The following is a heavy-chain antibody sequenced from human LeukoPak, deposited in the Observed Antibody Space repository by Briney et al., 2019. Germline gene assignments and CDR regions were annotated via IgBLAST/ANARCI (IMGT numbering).Heavy chain of an antibody. CDR2: INHSGST. V-gene: IGHV4-34*01. J-gene: IGHJ5*02. CDR3: ARRGPPRTMLRGVKSGWFDP. D-gene: IGHD3-10*01. CDR1: GGSSSGYY. Sequence: SETLSLTCVLYGGSSSGYYWSWIRQPPGKGLEWIGEINHSGSTNYNPSLKSRVTISVDTSKNQFSLKLSSVTAADTAVYYCARRGPPRTMLRGVKSGWFDPWGQGTLVTVSS.